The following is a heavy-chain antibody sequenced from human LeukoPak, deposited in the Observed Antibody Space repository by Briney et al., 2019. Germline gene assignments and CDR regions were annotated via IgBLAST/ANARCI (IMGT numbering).Heavy chain of an antibody. CDR1: GFTFSSYS. CDR2: ISSSSSTI. V-gene: IGHV3-48*04. D-gene: IGHD6-13*01. J-gene: IGHJ5*02. Sequence: GGSLRLSCAASGFTFSSYSMNWVRQAPGKGLEWVSYISSSSSTIYYADSVKGRFTISRDNAKNSLYLQMNSLRAEDTAVYYCAREAISSGWYYWFDPWGQGTLVTVSS. CDR3: AREAISSGWYYWFDP.